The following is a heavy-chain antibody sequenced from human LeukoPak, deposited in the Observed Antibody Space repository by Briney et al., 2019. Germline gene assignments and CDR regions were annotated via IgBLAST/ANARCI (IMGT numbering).Heavy chain of an antibody. CDR2: INPSGGST. J-gene: IGHJ4*02. V-gene: IGHV1-46*01. CDR1: GYTFTSYY. Sequence: ASVKVSCKASGYTFTSYYMRWVRQAPGQGLEWMGIINPSGGSTSYAQKFRGRVTMTRDTSTSTVYMELSSLRSEDTAVYYCARDPADPRYSSGWYYFDYWGQGTLVTVSS. CDR3: ARDPADPRYSSGWYYFDY. D-gene: IGHD6-19*01.